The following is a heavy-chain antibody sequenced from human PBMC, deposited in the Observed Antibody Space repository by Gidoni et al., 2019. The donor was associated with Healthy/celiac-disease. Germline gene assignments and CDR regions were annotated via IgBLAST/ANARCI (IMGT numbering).Heavy chain of an antibody. Sequence: QVQLVESGGGVVQPGGSLRLSCAASGFTLSSYGMHLVRQAPGQGLEWVSFIRYDGSNKYYADSVKGRFTISRDNSKNTLYLQMNSLRAEDTAVYYCAKVTAMVMMRVVDAYGMDVWGQGTTVTVSS. CDR2: IRYDGSNK. CDR1: GFTLSSYG. D-gene: IGHD5-18*01. J-gene: IGHJ6*02. CDR3: AKVTAMVMMRVVDAYGMDV. V-gene: IGHV3-30*02.